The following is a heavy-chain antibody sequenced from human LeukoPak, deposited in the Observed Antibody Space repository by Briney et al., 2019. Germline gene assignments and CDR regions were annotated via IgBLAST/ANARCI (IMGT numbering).Heavy chain of an antibody. CDR1: GGSISSYY. Sequence: PSETLSLTCTVSGGSISSYYWSWIRQPPGKGLEWIGHIYYSGSTNYNPSLKSRVAISVDTSKNQFSLKLSSVTAADTAVYYCARLGDYYYGMDVWGQGTTVTVSS. CDR2: IYYSGST. J-gene: IGHJ6*02. CDR3: ARLGDYYYGMDV. D-gene: IGHD3-16*01. V-gene: IGHV4-59*08.